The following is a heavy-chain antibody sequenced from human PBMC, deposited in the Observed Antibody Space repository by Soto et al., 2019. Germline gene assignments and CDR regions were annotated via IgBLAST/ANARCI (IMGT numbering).Heavy chain of an antibody. V-gene: IGHV1-18*01. CDR2: ISAYNGNT. Sequence: GASVKVSCKASGYTFSSYGISWVRQAPGQGLEWMGWISAYNGNTNYAQKLQGRVTMTTDTSTSTAYMELRSLRSDDTAVYYCAGPYGSGSIVYGMDVWGQGTTVTASS. CDR1: GYTFSSYG. J-gene: IGHJ6*02. CDR3: AGPYGSGSIVYGMDV. D-gene: IGHD3-10*01.